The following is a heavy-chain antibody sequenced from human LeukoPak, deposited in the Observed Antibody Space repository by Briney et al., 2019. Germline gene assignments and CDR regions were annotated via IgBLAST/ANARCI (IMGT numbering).Heavy chain of an antibody. J-gene: IGHJ4*02. CDR3: AKDHMITFSFDS. Sequence: GGSLRLSCAASGFTFSSYAMSWVRQAPGKGLEWVSATSGSGGSTYYADSVKGRFTISRDNSQNTLYLEMNSLRAEDTAVYYCAKDHMITFSFDSWGQGTLVTVSS. CDR2: TSGSGGST. D-gene: IGHD3-16*01. V-gene: IGHV3-23*01. CDR1: GFTFSSYA.